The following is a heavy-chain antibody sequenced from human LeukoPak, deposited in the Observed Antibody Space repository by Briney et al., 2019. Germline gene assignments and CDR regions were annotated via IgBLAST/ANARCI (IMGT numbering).Heavy chain of an antibody. CDR3: ARGRSSWYRNNNWFDP. D-gene: IGHD6-13*01. CDR1: GGSFSGCY. J-gene: IGHJ5*02. Sequence: SETLSLTCAVYGGSFSGCYWSWIRQPPGKGLEWIGEINHSGRTKYNPSLKSRVTISVATSKNQFNLKLSPVIAADTAVYYCARGRSSWYRNNNWFDPWGQGTLVTVSS. CDR2: INHSGRT. V-gene: IGHV4-34*01.